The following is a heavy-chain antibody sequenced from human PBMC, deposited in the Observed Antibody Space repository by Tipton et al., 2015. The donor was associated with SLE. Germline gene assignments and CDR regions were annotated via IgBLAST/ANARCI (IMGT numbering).Heavy chain of an antibody. V-gene: IGHV3-30*02. D-gene: IGHD5-12*01. CDR3: VGPGGCSGYDWDFDH. CDR2: IRYDGSNQ. CDR1: GFTFSSYG. Sequence: SGFTFSSYGMHWVRQAPGKGLEWVSFIRYDGSNQYYVESVKGRFTISRDNSKNTLSLQMNNLRAEDTAVYYCVGPGGCSGYDWDFDHWGQGALVAVSS. J-gene: IGHJ4*02.